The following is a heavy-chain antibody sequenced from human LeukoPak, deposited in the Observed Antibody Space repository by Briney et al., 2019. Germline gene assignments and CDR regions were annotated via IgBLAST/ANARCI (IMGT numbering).Heavy chain of an antibody. V-gene: IGHV4-31*11. Sequence: SETLSLTCAVSGGPISSGAYYWRWIRQHPGKGLEWIGYIYYSGSTHYNPSLKSRLTISIDTSKNQFSLRLSSVTAAASAVYYCAIDRYRDFWSGYWAFDPWGQGTLVTVSS. CDR2: IYYSGST. J-gene: IGHJ5*02. CDR1: GGPISSGAYY. CDR3: AIDRYRDFWSGYWAFDP. D-gene: IGHD3-3*01.